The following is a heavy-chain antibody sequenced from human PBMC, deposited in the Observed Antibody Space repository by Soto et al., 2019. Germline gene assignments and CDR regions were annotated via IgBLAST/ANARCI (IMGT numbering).Heavy chain of an antibody. Sequence: QVQLQESGPGLVKPSQTLSLTCTVSGGSISSGGYYWSWIRQHPGKGLEWIGYIYYSGSTYYNPSLKXXVXIXXDTSKNQFSLKLSSVTAADTAVYYCAREVQGWFDPWGQGTLVTVSS. V-gene: IGHV4-31*01. J-gene: IGHJ5*02. CDR3: AREVQGWFDP. CDR2: IYYSGST. CDR1: GGSISSGGYY.